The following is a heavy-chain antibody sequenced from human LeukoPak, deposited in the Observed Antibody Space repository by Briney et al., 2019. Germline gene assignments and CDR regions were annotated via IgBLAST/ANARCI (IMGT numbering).Heavy chain of an antibody. D-gene: IGHD3-10*01. CDR2: ISWNSGTI. V-gene: IGHV3-9*01. Sequence: PGGSLRLSCAASGFTFDNCAMHWVRQGPGKGLEWVSGISWNSGTIVYADSVKGRFTISRDNAKNLLYLQMNSLRVDDTALYYCVRDAREFRTDGPWPHCWGQGTLVTVSS. CDR3: VRDAREFRTDGPWPHC. CDR1: GFTFDNCA. J-gene: IGHJ4*02.